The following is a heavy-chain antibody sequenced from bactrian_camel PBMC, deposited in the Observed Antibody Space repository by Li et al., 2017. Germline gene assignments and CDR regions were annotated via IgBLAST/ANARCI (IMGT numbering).Heavy chain of an antibody. V-gene: IGHV3S53*01. Sequence: VQLVESGGGSVQAGGSLRLSCTFSEGSHCMAWFRQALGKEREAVAGVDGMGNATYADSVRGRFTISRDNTKNTLYLQLNSLKDEDTAMYYCTKVSTRGQGTQVTVS. CDR1: EGSHC. CDR3: TKVST. CDR2: VDGMGNA. J-gene: IGHJ4*01.